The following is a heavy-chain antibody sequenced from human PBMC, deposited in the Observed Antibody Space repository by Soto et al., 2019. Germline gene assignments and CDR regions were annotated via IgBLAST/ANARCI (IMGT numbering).Heavy chain of an antibody. D-gene: IGHD3-16*01. CDR2: INPNSGGT. V-gene: IGHV1-2*04. J-gene: IGHJ3*02. Sequence: ASVKVSCKASGYTFTGYYMHWVRQAPGQGLEWMGWINPNSGGTNYAQKFQGWVTMTRDTSISTAYMELSRLRSDETAVYYCARDRRRIWDYVWGSYIYDAFDIWGQGTIVTVSS. CDR1: GYTFTGYY. CDR3: ARDRRRIWDYVWGSYIYDAFDI.